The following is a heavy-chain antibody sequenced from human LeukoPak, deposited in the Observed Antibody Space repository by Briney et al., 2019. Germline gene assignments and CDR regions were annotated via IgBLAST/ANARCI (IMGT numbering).Heavy chain of an antibody. D-gene: IGHD2-2*01. V-gene: IGHV1-69*04. J-gene: IGHJ4*02. CDR1: GGTFISYT. CDR3: AREEDCSSTSCYQVFDY. Sequence: SVKVSCKSSGGTFISYTISWVRQAPGQGLEWMGRIIPILGIANYAQKLQGRVTITADKSTSTAYMELSSLRSEDTAVYYCAREEDCSSTSCYQVFDYWGQGTLVTVSS. CDR2: IIPILGIA.